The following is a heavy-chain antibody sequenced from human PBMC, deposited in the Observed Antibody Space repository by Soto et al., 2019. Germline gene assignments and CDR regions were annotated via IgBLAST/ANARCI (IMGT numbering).Heavy chain of an antibody. V-gene: IGHV2-5*02. CDR2: IYWDDDK. CDR3: AHMGYNSGWGGGDDAFDI. J-gene: IGHJ3*02. CDR1: GFSLSTSGVG. Sequence: QITLKESGPTLVKPTQTLTLTCTFSGFSLSTSGVGVGWIRQPPGKALEWLALIYWDDDKRYSPSLKSRLTITQDTSKNQVVLTMTNMDPGDTATYYCAHMGYNSGWGGGDDAFDIWGQGTMVTVSS. D-gene: IGHD6-19*01.